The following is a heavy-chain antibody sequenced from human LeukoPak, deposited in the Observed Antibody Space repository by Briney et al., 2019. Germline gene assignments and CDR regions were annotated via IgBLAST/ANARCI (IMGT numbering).Heavy chain of an antibody. CDR3: AREATRFGELRGPLDYYGMDV. Sequence: QSWGSLRPSFAASGFTFSSYDMHWVRQATGKGLGWVSAIGTAGDTYYPGSVKGRFTISRENAKNSLYLQMNSLRAGDTAVYYCAREATRFGELRGPLDYYGMDVWGQGTTVTVSS. J-gene: IGHJ6*02. D-gene: IGHD3-10*01. V-gene: IGHV3-13*04. CDR1: GFTFSSYD. CDR2: IGTAGDT.